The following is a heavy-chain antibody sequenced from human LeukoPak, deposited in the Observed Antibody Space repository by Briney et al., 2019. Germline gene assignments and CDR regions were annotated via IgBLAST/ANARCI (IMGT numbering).Heavy chain of an antibody. CDR1: GGSISSYY. Sequence: SETLSLTCTVSGGSISSYYWSWIRQPAGKGLEWIGRIYTSGSTNYNPSLKSRVTMSVGTSKNQFSLKLSSVTAADTAVYYCARVESGYSFRHYYYYMDVWGKGTTVTVSS. D-gene: IGHD3-3*01. J-gene: IGHJ6*03. CDR3: ARVESGYSFRHYYYYMDV. V-gene: IGHV4-4*07. CDR2: IYTSGST.